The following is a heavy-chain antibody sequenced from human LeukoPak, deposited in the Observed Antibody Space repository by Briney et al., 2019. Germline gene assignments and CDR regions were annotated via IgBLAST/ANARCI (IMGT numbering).Heavy chain of an antibody. CDR1: GGSFSGYY. CDR3: ARGGVGTVTGVDY. V-gene: IGHV4-34*01. CDR2: INHSGST. D-gene: IGHD4-17*01. Sequence: PSETLSLTCAVNGGSFSGYYWSWIRQPPGKGLEWIGEINHSGSTNYNPSLKSRVTISVDTSKNQFSLKLSSVTAADTAVYYCARGGVGTVTGVDYWGQGTLVTVSS. J-gene: IGHJ4*02.